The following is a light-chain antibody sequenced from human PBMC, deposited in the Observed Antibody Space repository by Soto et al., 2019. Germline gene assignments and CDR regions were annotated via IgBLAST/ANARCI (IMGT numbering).Light chain of an antibody. Sequence: DIQMTQSPSTLSASVGDRVTITCRASQSVGNWLAWYQHKPGKAPKGLIYKASSLESGAPSRFSGSGSGTEFALTISSLQPDDFATYYCQQDYSYPWTFGQGTTVEIK. J-gene: IGKJ1*01. CDR2: KAS. CDR3: QQDYSYPWT. CDR1: QSVGNW. V-gene: IGKV1-5*03.